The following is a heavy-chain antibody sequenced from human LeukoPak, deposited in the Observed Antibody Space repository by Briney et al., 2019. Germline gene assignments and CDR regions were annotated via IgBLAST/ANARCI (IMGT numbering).Heavy chain of an antibody. V-gene: IGHV1-18*01. D-gene: IGHD3-22*01. CDR3: AKESKYYDSSGYRLNYGMDV. J-gene: IGHJ6*02. CDR2: ISPYTGNT. Sequence: ASVKVSCKASGYTFTTYGISWVRQAPGQGVEWMGWISPYTGNTNYAQKLQGRVTMTTDTSTSTAYMELRSLRSDDTAVYYCAKESKYYDSSGYRLNYGMDVWGQGTTVTVSS. CDR1: GYTFTTYG.